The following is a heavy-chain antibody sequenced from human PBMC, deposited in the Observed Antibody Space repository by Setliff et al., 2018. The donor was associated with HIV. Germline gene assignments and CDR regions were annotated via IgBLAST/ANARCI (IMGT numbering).Heavy chain of an antibody. CDR2: INPSSGST. J-gene: IGHJ1*01. Sequence: GASVKVSCKASGYTFTSYYMHWVRQAPGQGLEWMGIINPSSGSTTYAQKFQGRVTMTRDTSTSTVYMELSSLRSEDTAVYYCARDPAPSSSASYSQHWGQGTPVTVSS. D-gene: IGHD6-6*01. V-gene: IGHV1-46*01. CDR1: GYTFTSYY. CDR3: ARDPAPSSSASYSQH.